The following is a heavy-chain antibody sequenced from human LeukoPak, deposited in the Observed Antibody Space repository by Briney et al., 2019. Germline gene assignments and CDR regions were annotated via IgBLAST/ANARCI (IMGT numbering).Heavy chain of an antibody. D-gene: IGHD2-2*01. J-gene: IGHJ6*02. Sequence: GGSLRLSCVVSGFTFSYYVMHWVRQAPGKGLECVAVISHDGSETYYGDSVKGRFTISRDNSKKTLHLQMDSLRAEDTAVYYCARDGVPGNGMDVWGQGTTVTVSS. V-gene: IGHV3-30*03. CDR1: GFTFSYYV. CDR2: ISHDGSET. CDR3: ARDGVPGNGMDV.